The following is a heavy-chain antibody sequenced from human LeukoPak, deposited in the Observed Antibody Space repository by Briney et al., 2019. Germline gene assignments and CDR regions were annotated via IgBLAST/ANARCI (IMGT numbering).Heavy chain of an antibody. Sequence: TGGSLRLSCAAPGFTISCYAVSWVRQAPGKGLEWVSAISGSGGSTYYADSVKGRFTISRDNSKNTLYLQMNSLRAEDTAVYYCENHERIYPMDTAMVSPYWGQGTLVTVSS. CDR1: GFTISCYA. V-gene: IGHV3-23*01. J-gene: IGHJ4*02. D-gene: IGHD5-18*01. CDR3: ENHERIYPMDTAMVSPY. CDR2: ISGSGGST.